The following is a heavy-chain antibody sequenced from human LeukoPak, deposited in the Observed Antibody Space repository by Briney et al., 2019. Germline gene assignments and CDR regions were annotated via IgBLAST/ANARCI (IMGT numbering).Heavy chain of an antibody. J-gene: IGHJ4*02. Sequence: SETLSLTCTVSGGSVSSGSYYWSWIRQPPGKGLEWIGEINHSGSTNYNPSLKSRVTISVDTSKNQFSLKLSSVTAADTAVYYCASSYGDSLYYFDYWGQGTLVTVSS. CDR1: GGSVSSGSYY. CDR3: ASSYGDSLYYFDY. D-gene: IGHD4-17*01. V-gene: IGHV4-61*01. CDR2: INHSGST.